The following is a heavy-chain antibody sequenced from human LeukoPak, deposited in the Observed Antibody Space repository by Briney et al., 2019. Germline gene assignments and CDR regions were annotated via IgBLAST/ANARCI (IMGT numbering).Heavy chain of an antibody. D-gene: IGHD3-3*01. J-gene: IGHJ3*02. CDR1: GGSISSGGYY. CDR3: ARSSLSNLWSGYSDAFDI. CDR2: IYYSGST. Sequence: SETLSLTCTVSGGSISSGGYYWSWIRQHPGKGLEWIGCIYYSGSTYYNPSLKSRVTISVDTSKNQFSLKLSSVTAADTAVYYCARSSLSNLWSGYSDAFDIWGQGTMVTVSS. V-gene: IGHV4-31*03.